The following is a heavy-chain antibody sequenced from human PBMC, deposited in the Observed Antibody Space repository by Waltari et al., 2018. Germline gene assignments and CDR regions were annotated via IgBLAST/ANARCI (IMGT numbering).Heavy chain of an antibody. CDR3: ARERDGYNSYFDY. D-gene: IGHD5-12*01. V-gene: IGHV4-59*01. J-gene: IGHJ4*02. CDR1: VFSISSYY. Sequence: QVQLQESGPGLVKPSETLSLTCTVSVFSISSYYWSWIRQPPGKGLEWIGYIYYSGSTNYNPSLESRVTISVDTSKNQFSLKLSSVTAADTAVYYCARERDGYNSYFDYWGQGTLVTVSS. CDR2: IYYSGST.